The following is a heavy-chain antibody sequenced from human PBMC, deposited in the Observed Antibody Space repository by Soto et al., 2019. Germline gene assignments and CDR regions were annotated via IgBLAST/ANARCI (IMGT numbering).Heavy chain of an antibody. CDR1: GDSVSSNSAG. J-gene: IGHJ4*01. D-gene: IGHD1-26*01. Sequence: LSQTLSLTCAITGDSVSSNSAGWSWVRQSPSRGLEWLGRTYYRSKWYYEYAVSVRGRITINPDTSKNQYSLQLNSVTPEDTAVYFCARGEQYSGRIFDYWGQGTLVT. CDR2: TYYRSKWYY. V-gene: IGHV6-1*01. CDR3: ARGEQYSGRIFDY.